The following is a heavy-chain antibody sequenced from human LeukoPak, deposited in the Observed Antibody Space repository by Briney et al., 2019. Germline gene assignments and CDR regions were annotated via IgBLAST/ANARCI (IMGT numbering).Heavy chain of an antibody. CDR3: AKDLTSFMGVGADTR. J-gene: IGHJ4*02. D-gene: IGHD1-26*01. V-gene: IGHV3-23*01. CDR1: GFTFSSYA. Sequence: GGSLRLSCAASGFTFSSYAMSWVRQAPGKGLEWVSAISGSGGSTYYADSVKGRFTISRDNSKNTLYLQMNSLRAEDTAVYYCAKDLTSFMGVGADTRWGQGTLVTVSS. CDR2: ISGSGGST.